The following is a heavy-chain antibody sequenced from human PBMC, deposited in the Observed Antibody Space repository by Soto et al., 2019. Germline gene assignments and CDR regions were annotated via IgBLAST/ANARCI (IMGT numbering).Heavy chain of an antibody. Sequence: QLQLQESGPGLVKPSETLSLTCTVSGGSISSSSYYWGWIRQPPGKGLEWIGSIYYSGSTYYNPSLKSRVTISVDTSKNQFSLKLSSVTAADTAVYYCARHGCSGGSCYSSGGSKRAFDIWGQGTMVTVSS. CDR2: IYYSGST. CDR1: GGSISSSSYY. D-gene: IGHD2-15*01. J-gene: IGHJ3*02. CDR3: ARHGCSGGSCYSSGGSKRAFDI. V-gene: IGHV4-39*01.